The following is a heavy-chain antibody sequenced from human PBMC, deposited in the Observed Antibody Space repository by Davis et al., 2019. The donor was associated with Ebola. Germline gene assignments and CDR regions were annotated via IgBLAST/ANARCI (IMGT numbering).Heavy chain of an antibody. CDR1: GFTFSSYW. Sequence: PSETLSLTCAASGFTFSSYWMSWVRQAPGKGLEWVANIKQDGSEKYYVDSVKGRFTISRDNAKNSLYLQMNSLRAEDTAVYYCARDRQWLASSHFDYWGQGTLVTVSS. V-gene: IGHV3-7*03. J-gene: IGHJ4*02. CDR2: IKQDGSEK. D-gene: IGHD6-19*01. CDR3: ARDRQWLASSHFDY.